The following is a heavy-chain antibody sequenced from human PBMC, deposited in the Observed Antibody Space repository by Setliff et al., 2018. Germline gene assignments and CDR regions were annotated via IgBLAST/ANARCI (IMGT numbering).Heavy chain of an antibody. D-gene: IGHD2-8*01. CDR3: ARGLIVLPGPSGDVGYFDY. V-gene: IGHV1-46*01. CDR2: INPSGGYT. J-gene: IGHJ4*02. Sequence: VKVSCKASGHTFTSYFMQWVRQAPGQGLEWMGMINPSGGYTIYAQKFQGRVTMTRDTSTSTVYLELSSLRSEDTAVYYCARGLIVLPGPSGDVGYFDYWGQGTLVTVSS. CDR1: GHTFTSYF.